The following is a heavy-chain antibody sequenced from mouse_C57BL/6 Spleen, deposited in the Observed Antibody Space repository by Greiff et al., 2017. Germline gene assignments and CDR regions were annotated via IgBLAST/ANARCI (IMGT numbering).Heavy chain of an antibody. D-gene: IGHD3-3*01. CDR3: ARENARGTGWYFDV. V-gene: IGHV1-53*01. CDR2: INPSNGGT. CDR1: GYTFTSYW. J-gene: IGHJ1*03. Sequence: QVQLQQPGTELVKPGASVKLSCKASGYTFTSYWMHWVKQRPGQGLEWIGNINPSNGGTNYNEKFKSKATLTVDKSSSTAYMQLSSLTSEDSAVYYCARENARGTGWYFDVWGTGTTVTVSS.